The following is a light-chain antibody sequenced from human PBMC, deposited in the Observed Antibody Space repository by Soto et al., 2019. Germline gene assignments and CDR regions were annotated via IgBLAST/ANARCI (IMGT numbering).Light chain of an antibody. CDR1: NIGRKS. CDR2: DDR. V-gene: IGLV3-21*02. Sequence: SYEPSHPPSVSLAPGHTARITCGGTNIGRKSVHWYQQKPGQAPVVVVYDDRDRPSGIPERFSGSNSGNTAALTISRVEAGDDADYHCQLWDSNSAHVVFGGGTNVTVL. CDR3: QLWDSNSAHVV. J-gene: IGLJ2*01.